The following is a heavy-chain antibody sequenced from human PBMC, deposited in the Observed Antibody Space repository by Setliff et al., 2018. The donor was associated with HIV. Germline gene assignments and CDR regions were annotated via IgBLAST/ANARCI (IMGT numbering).Heavy chain of an antibody. CDR3: AGKYYDILTGYYAADY. V-gene: IGHV1-18*01. CDR2: ISAYNGNT. CDR1: GYAFTSYG. D-gene: IGHD3-9*01. Sequence: ASVKVSCKTSGYAFTSYGITWVRQAPGQGLEWMGWISAYNGNTDYAQKFQDRVAMTTDTSTSTAYMELRSLRSDDTALYYCAGKYYDILTGYYAADYWGQGTLVTVSS. J-gene: IGHJ4*02.